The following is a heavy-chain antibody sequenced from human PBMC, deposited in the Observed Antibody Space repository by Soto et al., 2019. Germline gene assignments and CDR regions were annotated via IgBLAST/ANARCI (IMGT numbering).Heavy chain of an antibody. CDR1: GFTFSSYA. J-gene: IGHJ4*02. CDR2: ISGSGGST. D-gene: IGHD3-10*01. Sequence: EVQLLESGGGLVQPGGSLRLSCAASGFTFSSYAMSWVRQAPGKGLEWVSAISGSGGSTYYAESVKGRFTISRDNSKNTVYLQMNSLRAEDTAVYYCAKGPYGPGSFDYWGQGTLVTVSS. V-gene: IGHV3-23*01. CDR3: AKGPYGPGSFDY.